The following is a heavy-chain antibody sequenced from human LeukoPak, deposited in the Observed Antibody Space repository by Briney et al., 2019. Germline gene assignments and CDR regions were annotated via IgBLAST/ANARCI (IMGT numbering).Heavy chain of an antibody. CDR1: GFTFSSYA. CDR3: AKASDSEGDTNFDP. Sequence: GGSLRLSCAASGFTFSSYAMSWVRQAPGKGLEWVSAISGSGGSTYYADSVKGRFTISRDNSKNTLYLQMNSLRAEVTAVYYCAKASDSEGDTNFDPWGQGTLVTVSS. CDR2: ISGSGGST. V-gene: IGHV3-23*01. D-gene: IGHD3-16*01. J-gene: IGHJ5*02.